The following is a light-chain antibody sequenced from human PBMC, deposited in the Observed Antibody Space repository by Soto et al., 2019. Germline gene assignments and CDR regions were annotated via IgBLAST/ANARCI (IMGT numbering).Light chain of an antibody. V-gene: IGLV1-44*01. CDR2: SNN. CDR1: SSNIGSNT. CDR3: AAWDDSLNGVV. Sequence: QSVLTQPPSASGTPGRGFTISCSGSSSNIGSNTVNWYQQLPGTAPKLFIYSNNQRPSGVPDRFSGSKSGTSASLAISGLQSEDEADYYCAAWDDSLNGVVFGGGTKLTVL. J-gene: IGLJ2*01.